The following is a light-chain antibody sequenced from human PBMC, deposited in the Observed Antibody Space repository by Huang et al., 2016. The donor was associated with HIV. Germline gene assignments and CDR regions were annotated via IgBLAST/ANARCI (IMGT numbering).Light chain of an antibody. V-gene: IGKV1-39*01. CDR2: AAS. Sequence: DIQMTQSPSSLSAFVGDRVTITCRASQNISIYLNWYQQSPGKVPNRMIYAASTLQRGVPSRFSGSGSGTDFTLTISSLQPEDFATYCCQQSYSTPRTFGQGTKVEIK. CDR1: QNISIY. J-gene: IGKJ1*01. CDR3: QQSYSTPRT.